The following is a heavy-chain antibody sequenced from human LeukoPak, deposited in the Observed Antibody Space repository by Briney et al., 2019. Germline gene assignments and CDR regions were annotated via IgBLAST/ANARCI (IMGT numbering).Heavy chain of an antibody. CDR2: ISPYNGDT. CDR1: GYSFTSYI. Sequence: ASVKVSCKASGYSFTSYIIIWVRQAPGQGLEWIGWISPYNGDTDYAQKLQGRVTMNTDTSTSTAYMELRSLRSDDTAIYYCARDRGPPNRLVTTKGYFDFWGQGTLVVVSS. V-gene: IGHV1-18*01. J-gene: IGHJ4*02. D-gene: IGHD3-9*01. CDR3: ARDRGPPNRLVTTKGYFDF.